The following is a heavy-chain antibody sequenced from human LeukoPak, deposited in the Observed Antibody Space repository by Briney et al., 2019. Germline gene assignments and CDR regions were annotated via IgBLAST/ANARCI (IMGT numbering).Heavy chain of an antibody. J-gene: IGHJ4*02. CDR2: IYYSGST. CDR3: ARGVSRYYYDSSGYYYFDY. D-gene: IGHD3-22*01. V-gene: IGHV4-59*12. CDR1: GGSISSYY. Sequence: PSETLSLTCTVSGGSISSYYWSWLRQPPGKGLEWIGYIYYSGSTNYNPSLKSRVTISVDTSKNQFSLKLSSVTAADTAVYYCARGVSRYYYDSSGYYYFDYWGQGTLVTVSS.